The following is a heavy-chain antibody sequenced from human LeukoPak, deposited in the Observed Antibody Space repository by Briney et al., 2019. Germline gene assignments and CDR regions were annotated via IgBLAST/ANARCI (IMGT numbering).Heavy chain of an antibody. D-gene: IGHD2-15*01. Sequence: GASVKVSCKASGGTFSSCAISWVRQAPGQGLEWMGGIIPIFGTANYAQKFQGRVTITADKSTSTAYMELSSLRSEDTAVYYCAREGGHCSGGSCYFDYWGQGTLVTVSS. CDR3: AREGGHCSGGSCYFDY. CDR1: GGTFSSCA. J-gene: IGHJ4*02. CDR2: IIPIFGTA. V-gene: IGHV1-69*06.